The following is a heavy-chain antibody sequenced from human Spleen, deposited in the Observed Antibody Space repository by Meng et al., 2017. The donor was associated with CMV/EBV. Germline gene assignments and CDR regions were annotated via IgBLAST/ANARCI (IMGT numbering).Heavy chain of an antibody. V-gene: IGHV4-59*01. Sequence: GSLRLSCSVSGASIRSYYWSWIRQSPGKGLEWIGQIYHSGTISYNPSLWSRVTMSVDKSNNQFSLKLTSVTAADTAVYYCARGPPYMELERNYFDPWGQGSLVTVSS. CDR2: IYHSGTI. CDR1: GASIRSYY. J-gene: IGHJ5*02. CDR3: ARGPPYMELERNYFDP. D-gene: IGHD1-7*01.